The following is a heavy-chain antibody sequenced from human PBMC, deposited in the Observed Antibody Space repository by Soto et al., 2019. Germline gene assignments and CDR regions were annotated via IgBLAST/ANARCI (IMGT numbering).Heavy chain of an antibody. V-gene: IGHV3-23*01. CDR1: GFTFSSYA. Sequence: GGSLRLSCAASGFTFSSYAMSWVRQAPGKGLEWVSAISGSGGSTYYADSVNGRFTISKGNSKNLLYLQMNSLRAEDTAVYYCAKDRMSIAARLPHGVVDYWGQGTLVTVSS. CDR2: ISGSGGST. D-gene: IGHD6-6*01. J-gene: IGHJ4*02. CDR3: AKDRMSIAARLPHGVVDY.